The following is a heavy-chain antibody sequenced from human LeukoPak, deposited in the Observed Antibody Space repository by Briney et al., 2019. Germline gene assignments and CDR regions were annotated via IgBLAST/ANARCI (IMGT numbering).Heavy chain of an antibody. V-gene: IGHV3-21*01. Sequence: GGSLRLSCAASGFTFSTYSMNWVRQAPGKGLEWVSSISTTSRYISYADSVKGRFTISRDNAKNSLYLQVNSLRAEDTAVYYCARVTFNYYGSGDAFDMWGQGTMVTVSS. CDR3: ARVTFNYYGSGDAFDM. D-gene: IGHD3-10*01. CDR2: ISTTSRYI. J-gene: IGHJ3*02. CDR1: GFTFSTYS.